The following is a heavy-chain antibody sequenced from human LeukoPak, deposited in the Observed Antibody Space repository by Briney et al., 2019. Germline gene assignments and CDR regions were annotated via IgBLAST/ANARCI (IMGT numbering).Heavy chain of an antibody. J-gene: IGHJ4*02. D-gene: IGHD5-18*01. CDR3: ARASRGYSYDY. CDR1: GYTFTGYY. CDR2: INPNSGGT. Sequence: GASVRVSCKASGYTFTGYYMHWVRQAPGQGLEWMGRINPNSGGTNYAQKLQGRVTMTTDTSTSTAYMELRSLRSDDTAVYYCARASRGYSYDYWGQGTLVTVSS. V-gene: IGHV1-2*06.